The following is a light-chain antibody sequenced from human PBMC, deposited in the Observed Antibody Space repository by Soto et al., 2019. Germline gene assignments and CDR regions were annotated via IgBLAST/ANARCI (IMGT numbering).Light chain of an antibody. V-gene: IGKV1-5*03. CDR1: QIIGSW. J-gene: IGKJ2*01. Sequence: DIQMTQSPSTLSASVGGGVTITCRASQIIGSWLAWYQQKPGKAPKLLIYKATNLQSGVPSRFSGSGSGTDFSLTISSLQPEDSATYFCQQYNDFQYTFGPGTKLEI. CDR3: QQYNDFQYT. CDR2: KAT.